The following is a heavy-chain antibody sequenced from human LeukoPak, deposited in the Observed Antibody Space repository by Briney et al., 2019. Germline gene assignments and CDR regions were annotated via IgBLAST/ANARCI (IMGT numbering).Heavy chain of an antibody. J-gene: IGHJ4*02. V-gene: IGHV3-21*01. CDR1: GFTFSSYS. Sequence: GGSLRLSCAASGFTFSSYSMNWVRQAPGKGLEWVSSISSSSSYIYYADSVKGRFTISRDNAKNSLYLQMNSLRAEDTAVYYCARVSGSYLDYYFDYWGQGTLVTVSS. CDR3: ARVSGSYLDYYFDY. CDR2: ISSSSSYI. D-gene: IGHD1-26*01.